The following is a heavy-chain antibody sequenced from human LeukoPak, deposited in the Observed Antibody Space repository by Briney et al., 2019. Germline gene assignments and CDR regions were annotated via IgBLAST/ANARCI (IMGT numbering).Heavy chain of an antibody. CDR3: AKDRDTGYSSGWSDPDLDY. CDR2: ISGSGGST. V-gene: IGHV3-23*01. J-gene: IGHJ4*02. Sequence: PGGSLRLSCAASGFTFSSYAMSWVRQAPGKGLEWVSAISGSGGSTYYADSVKGRFTISRDNSKNTLYLQMNSLRAEDTAVYYCAKDRDTGYSSGWSDPDLDYWGQGTLVTVSS. CDR1: GFTFSSYA. D-gene: IGHD6-19*01.